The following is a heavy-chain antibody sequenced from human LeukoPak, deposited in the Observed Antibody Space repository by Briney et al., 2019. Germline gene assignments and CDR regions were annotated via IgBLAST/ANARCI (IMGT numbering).Heavy chain of an antibody. V-gene: IGHV3-23*01. CDR2: ISGSAGYT. Sequence: RETLRLSCANTGFTFKSYDMCWVRQAKGKGLEWVPSISGSAGYTYYADSVKGRFTISRDNSKNALYLQMNSLRAEDTAIYYCAKDAGVMVRGVFAYWGQGTLVTVAS. CDR3: AKDAGVMVRGVFAY. D-gene: IGHD3-10*01. J-gene: IGHJ4*02. CDR1: GFTFKSYD.